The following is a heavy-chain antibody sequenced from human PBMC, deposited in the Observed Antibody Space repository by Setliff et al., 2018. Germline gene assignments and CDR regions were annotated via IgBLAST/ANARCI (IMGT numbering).Heavy chain of an antibody. CDR3: ATNPPKGPSGGYYYDDPYYYYMDV. V-gene: IGHV3-21*01. CDR1: GFVFSTYD. CDR2: ISHSNTYI. J-gene: IGHJ6*03. Sequence: PGGSLRLSCAASGFVFSTYDMNWVRQAPGKGLEWVSSISHSNTYIYYADSVKGRFTISRDNATNSLYLQMNSLRAEDTAVYYCATNPPKGPSGGYYYDDPYYYYMDVWGKGTTVTVSS. D-gene: IGHD3-22*01.